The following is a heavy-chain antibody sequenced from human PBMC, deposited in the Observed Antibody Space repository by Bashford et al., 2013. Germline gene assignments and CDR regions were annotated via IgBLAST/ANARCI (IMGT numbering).Heavy chain of an antibody. CDR3: AIPHLNPDEFDI. CDR2: IYPDDSDA. V-gene: IGHV5-51*01. CDR1: GYSFTSYW. Sequence: GESLKISCKGSGYSFTSYWIGWVRQMPGEGLEWMGIIYPDDSDARYSPSFQGQVTFSADKSISTAYLEWSSLRASDTAIYYCAIPHLNPDEFDIWGQGTLVTVSS. D-gene: IGHD1-14*01. J-gene: IGHJ3*02.